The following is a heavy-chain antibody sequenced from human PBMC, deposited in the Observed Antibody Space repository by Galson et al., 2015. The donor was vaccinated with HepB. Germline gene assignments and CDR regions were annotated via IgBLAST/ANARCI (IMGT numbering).Heavy chain of an antibody. CDR1: GGSVSSYY. CDR3: ARGGGIAVAGTWRNWFDP. Sequence: LSLTCTVSGGSVSSYYWSWIRQPPGKGLEWIGYIYYSGSTNYNPSLESRVTISVDTSKNQFSLKLSSVTAADTAVYYCARGGGIAVAGTWRNWFDPWGQGTLVTVSS. J-gene: IGHJ5*02. V-gene: IGHV4-59*02. D-gene: IGHD6-19*01. CDR2: IYYSGST.